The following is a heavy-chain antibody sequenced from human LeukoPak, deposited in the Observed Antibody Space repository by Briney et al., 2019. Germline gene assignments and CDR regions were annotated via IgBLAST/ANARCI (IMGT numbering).Heavy chain of an antibody. CDR1: GFTFSSYA. J-gene: IGHJ4*02. CDR3: AKDSASYSSSPFDY. Sequence: GGSLGLSCAASGFTFSSYAMSWVRQAPGKGLEWVSAISGSGGSTYYADSVKGRFTISRDNSKNTLYLQMNSLRAEDTAVYYCAKDSASYSSSPFDYWGQGTLVTVSS. V-gene: IGHV3-23*01. CDR2: ISGSGGST. D-gene: IGHD6-13*01.